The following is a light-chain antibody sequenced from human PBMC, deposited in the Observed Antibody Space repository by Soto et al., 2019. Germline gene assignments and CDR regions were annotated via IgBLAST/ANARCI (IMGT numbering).Light chain of an antibody. CDR1: SSDVGGYNY. V-gene: IGLV2-14*01. Sequence: QSVLTQPASVSGSPGQSIIISCTGSSSDVGGYNYVSWYQHHPGKAPKLMIYEVSNRPSGVSNRFSGSKSGNTASLTISGLQGEDEADYYCSSYTTTTTLEVFGTGTKVIVL. CDR3: SSYTTTTTLEV. CDR2: EVS. J-gene: IGLJ1*01.